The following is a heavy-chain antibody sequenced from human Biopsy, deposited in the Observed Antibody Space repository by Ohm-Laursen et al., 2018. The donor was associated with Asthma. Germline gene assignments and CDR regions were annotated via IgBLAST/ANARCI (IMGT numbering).Heavy chain of an antibody. CDR2: IGFDGLKR. D-gene: IGHD1-20*01. J-gene: IGHJ6*02. Sequence: SLRLSCTASGVSFSTYGMNWVRQAPGKGLEWVAVIGFDGLKRDYADSVKGRFTISRDNSKNTLYLEVTSLRAEDTAVYYCAKGKYKWNDGYYGLDVWGQGTTVTVSS. CDR1: GVSFSTYG. CDR3: AKGKYKWNDGYYGLDV. V-gene: IGHV3-30*18.